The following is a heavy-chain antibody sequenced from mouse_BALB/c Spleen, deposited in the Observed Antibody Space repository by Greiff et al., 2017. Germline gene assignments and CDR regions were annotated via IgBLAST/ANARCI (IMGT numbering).Heavy chain of an antibody. J-gene: IGHJ2*01. Sequence: VKLMESGAELAKPGASVKMSCKASGYTFTSYWMHWVKQRPGQGLEWIGYINPSTGYTEYNQKFKDKATLTADKSSSTAYMQLSSLTSEDSAVYYCARSLYDYDNYFDYWGQGTTLTVSS. CDR3: ARSLYDYDNYFDY. D-gene: IGHD2-4*01. CDR2: INPSTGYT. V-gene: IGHV1-7*01. CDR1: GYTFTSYW.